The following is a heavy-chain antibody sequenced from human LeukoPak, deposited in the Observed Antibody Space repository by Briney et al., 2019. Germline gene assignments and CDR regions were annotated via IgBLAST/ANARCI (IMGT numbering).Heavy chain of an antibody. CDR3: ASGNLGDWFDP. J-gene: IGHJ5*02. CDR2: IYHSGST. D-gene: IGHD4-23*01. Sequence: SQTLSLTCVVSGGSISSGGYSWSWIRQPPGKGLEWIGYIYHSGSTYYNPSLKSRVTISVDRSKNQFSLKLSSVTAADTAVYYCASGNLGDWFDPWGQGTLVTVSS. V-gene: IGHV4-30-2*01. CDR1: GGSISSGGYS.